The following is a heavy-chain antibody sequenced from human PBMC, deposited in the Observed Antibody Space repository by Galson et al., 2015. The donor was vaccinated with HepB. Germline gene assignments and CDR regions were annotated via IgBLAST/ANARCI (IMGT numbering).Heavy chain of an antibody. V-gene: IGHV3-23*01. CDR2: ISGRGGST. CDR1: GFTFSRYA. CDR3: AKDRWWELPQGAFDI. Sequence: SLRLSCAASGFTFSRYAMSWVRQAPGRGLEWVSAISGRGGSTYYADSVRGRFTISRDNSKNTLYLQMNSLRADDTAAYYCAKDRWWELPQGAFDIWGQGTMVTVSS. D-gene: IGHD1-26*01. J-gene: IGHJ3*02.